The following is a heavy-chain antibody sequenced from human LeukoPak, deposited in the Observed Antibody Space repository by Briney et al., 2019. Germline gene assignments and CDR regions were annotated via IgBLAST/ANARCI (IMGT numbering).Heavy chain of an antibody. J-gene: IGHJ4*02. D-gene: IGHD4-17*01. CDR1: GYSFTSYW. CDR2: IYPGDSDT. Sequence: PGESLKISCKASGYSFTSYWIGWVRQMPGKGLEWVGIIYPGDSDTRYSPSFQGQVTISADKAITIAYLQWSSLKASDSAMYYCARRHGDYRNLDYWGQGTLVTVSS. V-gene: IGHV5-51*01. CDR3: ARRHGDYRNLDY.